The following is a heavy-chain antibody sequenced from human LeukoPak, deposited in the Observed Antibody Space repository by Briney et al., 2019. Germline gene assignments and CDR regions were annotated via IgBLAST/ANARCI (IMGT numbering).Heavy chain of an antibody. J-gene: IGHJ4*01. CDR1: GGSLSGHY. V-gene: IGHV4-59*11. CDR2: FYYSGST. Sequence: PSATLSLICSVSGGSLSGHYWSWFRQPPGKGLEWIGYFYYSGSTNYHPSLKSRVTISVDTSKNQFSLKVNSVTSADTAVYYCARGEGERYYVNFFDYWGHGKLVSVSS. CDR3: ARGEGERYYVNFFDY. D-gene: IGHD1-26*01.